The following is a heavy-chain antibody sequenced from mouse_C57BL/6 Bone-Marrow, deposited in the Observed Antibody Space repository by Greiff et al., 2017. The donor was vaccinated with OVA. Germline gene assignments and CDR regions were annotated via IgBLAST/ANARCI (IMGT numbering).Heavy chain of an antibody. CDR3: ARSYDYDRGAWFAY. CDR1: GYTFTSYW. J-gene: IGHJ3*01. D-gene: IGHD2-4*01. V-gene: IGHV1-64*01. Sequence: QVQLQQPGAELVKPGASVKLSCKASGYTFTSYWMHWVKQRPGQGLEWIGMIHPNSGSTNYNEKFKSKATLTVDKSSSTAYMHLSSLTSEDSAVYYCARSYDYDRGAWFAYWGQGTLVTVSA. CDR2: IHPNSGST.